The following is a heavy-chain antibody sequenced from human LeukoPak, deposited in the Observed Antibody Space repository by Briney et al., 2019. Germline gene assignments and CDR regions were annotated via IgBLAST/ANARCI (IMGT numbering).Heavy chain of an antibody. CDR1: GYSFTSYG. CDR2: INTYNGNT. J-gene: IGHJ5*02. Sequence: ASVKVSCKAFGYSFTSYGISWVRQAPGQGLEWMGWINTYNGNTKYAQKVQGRVTMTTDTSTSTAYMEVRSLRSDDTAVYYCARDLVHHRLLATGYNWFDPWGQGTLVTVSS. V-gene: IGHV1-18*01. D-gene: IGHD3-9*01. CDR3: ARDLVHHRLLATGYNWFDP.